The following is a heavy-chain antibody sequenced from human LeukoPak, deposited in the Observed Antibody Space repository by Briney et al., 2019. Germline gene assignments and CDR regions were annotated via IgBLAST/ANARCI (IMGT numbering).Heavy chain of an antibody. CDR3: ASTRMYTAMAHFDY. D-gene: IGHD5-18*01. J-gene: IGHJ4*02. Sequence: GASVKVSCKASGGTFSSYAISWVRHAPGQGLEWMGRIIPILGIANYAQKFQGRVTITADKSTNTAYMELSSLRSEDTAVYYCASTRMYTAMAHFDYWGQGTLVTVSS. CDR2: IIPILGIA. CDR1: GGTFSSYA. V-gene: IGHV1-69*04.